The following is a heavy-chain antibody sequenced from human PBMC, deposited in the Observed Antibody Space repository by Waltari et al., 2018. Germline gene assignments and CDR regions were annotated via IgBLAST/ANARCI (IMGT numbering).Heavy chain of an antibody. J-gene: IGHJ5*02. CDR3: AKGGA. CDR2: IWYDGSNK. V-gene: IGHV3-30*18. D-gene: IGHD3-16*01. CDR1: GFTFSSYG. Sequence: QVQLVESGGGVVQPGRSLRLSCAASGFTFSSYGMHWVRQAPGKGLGWVAVIWYDGSNKYYADSWKGRFTISRDNSKNTLYLQMNSLRAEDTAMYYCAKGGAWGQGTLVTVSS.